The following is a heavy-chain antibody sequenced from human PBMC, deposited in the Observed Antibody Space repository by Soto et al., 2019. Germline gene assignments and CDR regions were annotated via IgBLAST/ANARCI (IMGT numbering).Heavy chain of an antibody. CDR1: GYSFTSYW. D-gene: IGHD2-15*01. Sequence: GESLKISCKGSGYSFTSYWIGWVRQMPGKGLEWMGIIYPGDSDTRYSPSFQGQVTISADKSISTAYLQWSSLKASDTAMYYCARQKKYCSGGSCYSSYYYYGMDVWGQGTTVTVSS. J-gene: IGHJ6*02. CDR3: ARQKKYCSGGSCYSSYYYYGMDV. V-gene: IGHV5-51*01. CDR2: IYPGDSDT.